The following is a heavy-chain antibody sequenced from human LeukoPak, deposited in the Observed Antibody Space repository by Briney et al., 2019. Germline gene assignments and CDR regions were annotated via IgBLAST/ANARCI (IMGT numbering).Heavy chain of an antibody. D-gene: IGHD6-19*01. Sequence: PGGSLRLSCAASGFTVSSNYMNWVRQAPGKGLEWVSVIYSGSITYYADSVKGRFTISRDDSKNSLYLQMNSLRAEDTAVYYCAKSVTRIAVIAHFDYWGQGTLVTVSS. CDR1: GFTVSSNY. J-gene: IGHJ4*02. CDR2: IYSGSIT. V-gene: IGHV3-66*01. CDR3: AKSVTRIAVIAHFDY.